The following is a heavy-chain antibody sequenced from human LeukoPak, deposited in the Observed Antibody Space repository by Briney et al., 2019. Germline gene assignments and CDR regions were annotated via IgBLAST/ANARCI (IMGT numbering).Heavy chain of an antibody. J-gene: IGHJ4*02. CDR3: ARQYDFWSGYHDY. V-gene: IGHV5-51*01. CDR1: GYSFTSYW. D-gene: IGHD3-3*01. Sequence: GESLKISCKGSGYSFTSYWIGWVRQMPGKGLEWMGIIYPGDSDTRYSPSFQGQVTISADKSISTAYPQWSSLKAPDTAMYYCARQYDFWSGYHDYWGQGTLVTVSS. CDR2: IYPGDSDT.